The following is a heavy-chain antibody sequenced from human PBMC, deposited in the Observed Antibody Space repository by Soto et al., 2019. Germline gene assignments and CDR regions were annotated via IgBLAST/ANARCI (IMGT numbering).Heavy chain of an antibody. CDR2: ISGSGGST. J-gene: IGHJ4*02. D-gene: IGHD3-22*01. Sequence: EVQLLESGGGLVQPGGSLRLSCAASGFTFGSYAMSWVRQAPGKGLEWVSAISGSGGSTYYADSVKGRFTISRDNSKNTLYLQMNSLRAEDTAVYYCAKGPYYDSSGYYFYYFDYWGQGTLVTVSS. CDR3: AKGPYYDSSGYYFYYFDY. CDR1: GFTFGSYA. V-gene: IGHV3-23*01.